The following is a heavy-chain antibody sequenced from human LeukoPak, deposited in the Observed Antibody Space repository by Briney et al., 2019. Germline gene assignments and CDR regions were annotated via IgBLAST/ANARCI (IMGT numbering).Heavy chain of an antibody. J-gene: IGHJ6*03. CDR3: AAAGYCDYYYMDV. CDR2: ISGSTGYK. D-gene: IGHD6-25*01. CDR1: VFTFSSYI. Sequence: PGGSLRVSSVAPVFTFSSYIMNRVRQTPGEGLEGVLSISGSTGYKSYADSVKGRFTITRDNAKNSLYQQMNSLRAEDTAVYYCAAAGYCDYYYMDVWGKGTTVTVSS. V-gene: IGHV3-21*01.